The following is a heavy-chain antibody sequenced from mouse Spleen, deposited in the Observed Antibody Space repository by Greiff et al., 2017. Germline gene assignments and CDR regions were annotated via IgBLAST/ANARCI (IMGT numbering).Heavy chain of an antibody. V-gene: IGHV1-18*01. Sequence: VQLKESGPELVKPGASVKIPCKASGYTFTDYNMDWVKQSHGKSLEWIGDINPNNGGTIYNQKFKGKATLTVDKSSSTAYMELRSLTSEDTAVYYCARSGLLRTMDYWGQGTSVTVSS. D-gene: IGHD1-1*01. CDR2: INPNNGGT. CDR3: ARSGLLRTMDY. CDR1: GYTFTDYN. J-gene: IGHJ4*01.